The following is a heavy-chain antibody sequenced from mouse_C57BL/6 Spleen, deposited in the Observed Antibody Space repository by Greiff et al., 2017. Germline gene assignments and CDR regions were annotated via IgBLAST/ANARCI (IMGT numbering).Heavy chain of an antibody. Sequence: VKLQESGPGLVQPSQSLSITCTVSGFSLTSYGVHWVRQSPGKGLEWLGVIWSGGSTDYNAAFMSRLSISKDNSKSQVFFKMNSLQADDTAIYYCARNSYYGSSPYYFDYWGQGTTLTVSS. CDR3: ARNSYYGSSPYYFDY. CDR2: IWSGGST. V-gene: IGHV2-2*01. J-gene: IGHJ2*01. D-gene: IGHD1-1*01. CDR1: GFSLTSYG.